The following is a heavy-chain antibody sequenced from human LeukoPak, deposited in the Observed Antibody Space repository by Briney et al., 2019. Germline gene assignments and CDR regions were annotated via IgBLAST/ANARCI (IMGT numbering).Heavy chain of an antibody. V-gene: IGHV3-11*05. CDR2: ISNSGRYT. CDR1: GFTFSDFY. CDR3: ARDHSGDYYGSGTYPDY. D-gene: IGHD3-10*01. J-gene: IGHJ4*02. Sequence: TPGGSLRLSCAASGFTFSDFYMNWIRQAPGKGLEWVSYISNSGRYTNYADSVKGRFTISRDNAKSSLYLQMNSLRAEDTAVDYCARDHSGDYYGSGTYPDYWGQGALVTVSS.